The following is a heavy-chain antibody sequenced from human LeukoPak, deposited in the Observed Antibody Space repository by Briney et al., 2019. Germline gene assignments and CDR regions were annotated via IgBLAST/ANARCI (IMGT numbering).Heavy chain of an antibody. V-gene: IGHV3-33*01. J-gene: IGHJ4*02. Sequence: PGGSLRLSCAASGFSFSSYGMHWVRQAPGKGLEWVAVIWYDGSNKYYVDSVKGRFTISRDNSKNTLFLQMNSLRAEDTAVYYCVRPWFGENFFDYWGQGTLVTVSS. CDR2: IWYDGSNK. CDR1: GFSFSSYG. CDR3: VRPWFGENFFDY. D-gene: IGHD3-10*01.